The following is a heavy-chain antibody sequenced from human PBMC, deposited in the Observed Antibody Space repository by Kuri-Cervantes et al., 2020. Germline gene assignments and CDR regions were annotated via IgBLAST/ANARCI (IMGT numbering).Heavy chain of an antibody. CDR2: ISYDGSNK. Sequence: GESLKISCAASGFTYSSYGMHWVRQAPGKGLEWVAVISYDGSNKYYADSVKGRFTISRDNSKNTLYLQMTSLRAEDTAVYYCAKDLGYYYGSEMLIKYYFDYWGQGTLVTVSS. J-gene: IGHJ4*02. V-gene: IGHV3-30*18. D-gene: IGHD3-10*01. CDR3: AKDLGYYYGSEMLIKYYFDY. CDR1: GFTYSSYG.